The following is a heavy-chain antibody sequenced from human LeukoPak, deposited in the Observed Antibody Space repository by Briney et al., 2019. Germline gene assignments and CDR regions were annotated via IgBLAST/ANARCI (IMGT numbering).Heavy chain of an antibody. CDR1: GFTFSSYG. V-gene: IGHV3-33*01. CDR3: ARAIMVRGVIITPGAFDI. J-gene: IGHJ3*02. Sequence: GGSLRLSCAASGFTFSSYGMHWVRQAPGKGLEWVAVIWYDGSNKYYADSVKGRFTISRDNSKNTLYLQMNSLRAEDTAVYYCARAIMVRGVIITPGAFDIWGQGTMVTVSS. D-gene: IGHD3-10*01. CDR2: IWYDGSNK.